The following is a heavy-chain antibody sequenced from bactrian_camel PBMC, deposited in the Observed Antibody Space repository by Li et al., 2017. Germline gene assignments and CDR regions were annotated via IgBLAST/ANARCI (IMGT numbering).Heavy chain of an antibody. Sequence: HVQLVESGGGSVQAGGALNLSCAASLAIYRSNAMAWFRQAPGKEREGVAIIQPFSDAKYYADSVKGRFTISQDPTKNAVYLQMDSLTPEDTAMYYCAARLCGALGSLAAHLYTNWGQGTQVTV. CDR1: LAIYRSNA. CDR2: IQPFSDAK. V-gene: IGHV3S54*01. D-gene: IGHD5*01. J-gene: IGHJ4*01. CDR3: AARLCGALGSLAAHLYTN.